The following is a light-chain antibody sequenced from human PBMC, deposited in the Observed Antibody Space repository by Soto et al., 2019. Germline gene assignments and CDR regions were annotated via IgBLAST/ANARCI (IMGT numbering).Light chain of an antibody. CDR1: SGHNSYA. CDR3: QTWSTDIRV. CDR2: VNSDGSH. V-gene: IGLV4-69*01. Sequence: QSVLTQSPSASASLGASVKLTCTLSSGHNSYAIAWHQQQPEKGPRYLMKVNSDGSHSKGDGIPDRFSGSSSGAERYLTISSLQSEDEADYYCQTWSTDIRVFGVGTKVTVL. J-gene: IGLJ3*02.